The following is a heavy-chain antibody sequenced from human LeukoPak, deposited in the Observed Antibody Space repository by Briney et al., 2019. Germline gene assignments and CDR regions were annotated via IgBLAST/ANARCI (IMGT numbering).Heavy chain of an antibody. D-gene: IGHD2-2*01. V-gene: IGHV1-69*05. CDR3: ARGLHYQLLKALGYYYMDV. J-gene: IGHJ6*03. CDR2: SIPIFGTA. CDR1: GGTCSSYA. Sequence: ASVKVSCKASGGTCSSYAISWVRHAPGQGLEWMGGSIPIFGTANYAQKFQGRVTITTDESTSTAYMELSSLTSDDTAVYYCARGLHYQLLKALGYYYMDVWGEGTTVTVSS.